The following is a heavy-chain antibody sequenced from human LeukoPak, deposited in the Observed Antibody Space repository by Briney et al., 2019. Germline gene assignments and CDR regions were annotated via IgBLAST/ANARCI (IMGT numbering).Heavy chain of an antibody. CDR1: GESISSYY. CDR2: IYHSGST. V-gene: IGHV4-59*12. CDR3: ATGYSSTWYYFGY. D-gene: IGHD6-13*01. Sequence: SETLSLTCTVSGESISSYYWSWIRQPPGKGLEWIGYIYHSGSTNYNPSLKSRVTISADTSKDQFSLKLASVTAADTAVYYCATGYSSTWYYFGYWGQGTLVTVSS. J-gene: IGHJ4*02.